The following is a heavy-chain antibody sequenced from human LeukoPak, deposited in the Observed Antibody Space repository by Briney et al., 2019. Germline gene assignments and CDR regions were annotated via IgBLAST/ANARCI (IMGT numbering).Heavy chain of an antibody. CDR3: AREAGSS. V-gene: IGHV3-74*01. J-gene: IGHJ4*02. CDR1: GFTLSSYW. D-gene: IGHD6-13*01. CDR2: INNDGSAT. Sequence: GGSLRLSCAASGFTLSSYWIHWGRQTPGKGLVWVSRINNDGSATSYADSVKGRFTTSRDNAKNTLYLQMNRLRAEDTAVYYCAREAGSSWGQETLVTVSS.